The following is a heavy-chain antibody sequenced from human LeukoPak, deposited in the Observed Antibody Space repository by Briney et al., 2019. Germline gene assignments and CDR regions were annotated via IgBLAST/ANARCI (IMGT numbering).Heavy chain of an antibody. J-gene: IGHJ6*02. CDR3: AREPSYYYGSGSPGPYYYYGMDV. CDR2: ISVYNGDV. V-gene: IGHV1-18*01. CDR1: GYSFTSYG. Sequence: ASVKVSCKASGYSFTSYGISWVRQAPGQGLEWMGWISVYNGDVKYAQKFQGRVTMTRDTSTSTVYMELSSLRSEDTAVYYCAREPSYYYGSGSPGPYYYYGMDVWGQGTTVTVSS. D-gene: IGHD3-10*01.